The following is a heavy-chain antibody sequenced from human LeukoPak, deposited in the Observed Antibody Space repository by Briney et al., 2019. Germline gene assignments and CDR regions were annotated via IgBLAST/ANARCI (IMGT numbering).Heavy chain of an antibody. CDR2: IYYSGST. J-gene: IGHJ4*02. V-gene: IGHV4-59*01. D-gene: IGHD1-1*01. CDR3: ARVGRTDYFDY. Sequence: KPSETLSLICTVSGGSISSYYWSWIRQPPGKGLEWIGYIYYSGSTNYNPSLKSRVTISVDTSKNQFSLKLSSVTAADTAVYYCARVGRTDYFDYWGQGTLVTVSS. CDR1: GGSISSYY.